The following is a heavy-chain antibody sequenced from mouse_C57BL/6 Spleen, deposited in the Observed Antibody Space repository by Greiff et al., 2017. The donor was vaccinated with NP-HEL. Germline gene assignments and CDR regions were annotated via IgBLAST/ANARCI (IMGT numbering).Heavy chain of an antibody. J-gene: IGHJ4*01. CDR3: ARSESNYERGAMDY. CDR1: GYTFTSYW. CDR2: IHPNSGST. D-gene: IGHD2-5*01. Sequence: QVQLQQPGAELVKPGASVKLSCKASGYTFTSYWMHWVKQRPGQGLEWIGMIHPNSGSTNYNEKFKSKATLTVDKSSSTAYMQLSSLTSEDSAVYYCARSESNYERGAMDYWGQGTSVTVSS. V-gene: IGHV1-64*01.